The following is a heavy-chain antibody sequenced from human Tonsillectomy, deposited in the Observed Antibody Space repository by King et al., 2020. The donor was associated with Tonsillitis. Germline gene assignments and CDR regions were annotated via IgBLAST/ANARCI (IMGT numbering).Heavy chain of an antibody. CDR3: ARDGTNFGFDY. D-gene: IGHD3-16*01. J-gene: IGHJ4*02. CDR2: ISTYNGHT. CDR1: GYTFTTYG. Sequence: QVQLAESGPEVKKPGASVKVSCKASGYTFTTYGIILVRQAPGQGLEWMGWISTYNGHTYSAQKLPDRLTITTDTSTSTAYMELRSLRSDDTAVYFCARDGTNFGFDYWGQGTLVTVSS. V-gene: IGHV1-18*01.